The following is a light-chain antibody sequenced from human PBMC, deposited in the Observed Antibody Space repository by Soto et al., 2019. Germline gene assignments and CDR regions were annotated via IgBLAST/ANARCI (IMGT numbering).Light chain of an antibody. J-gene: IGKJ1*01. Sequence: DIQMTQSPSTLSASVGDRVTITCRASQSVNSWLAWYQQKPGKAPKVLIYKASSLESGVTSRFSGSGSGTEFTLTISSLQPDDFATYYCQQYNTYWTFGQGTKVEIK. CDR2: KAS. CDR3: QQYNTYWT. CDR1: QSVNSW. V-gene: IGKV1-5*03.